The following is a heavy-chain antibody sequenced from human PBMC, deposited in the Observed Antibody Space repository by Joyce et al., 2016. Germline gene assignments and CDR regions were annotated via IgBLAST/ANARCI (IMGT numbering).Heavy chain of an antibody. Sequence: HITLKESGPTLVKPTQTLTLTCTFSGFTLSTSGVGVAWIRQPPGKALEWLTLIYWDDDRRYSLSLESRLTITKDTSKNQVVLTMTNVDPVDTATYFCAHLTSDAPFEYWGQGTLVTVSS. D-gene: IGHD1-20*01. CDR2: IYWDDDR. CDR1: GFTLSTSGVG. CDR3: AHLTSDAPFEY. V-gene: IGHV2-5*02. J-gene: IGHJ4*02.